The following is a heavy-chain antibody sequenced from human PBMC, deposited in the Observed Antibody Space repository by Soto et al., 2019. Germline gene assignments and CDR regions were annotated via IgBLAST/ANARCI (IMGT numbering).Heavy chain of an antibody. CDR2: INHSGST. V-gene: IGHV4-34*01. J-gene: IGHJ4*02. CDR1: GGSFSGYY. D-gene: IGHD3-22*01. Sequence: LSLTCAVYGGSFSGYYWSWIRQPPGKGLEWIGEINHSGSTNYNPSPKSRVTISVDTSKNQFSLKLSSVTAADTAVYYCASQHYYDSSGYYVVYWGQGTLVTVSS. CDR3: ASQHYYDSSGYYVVY.